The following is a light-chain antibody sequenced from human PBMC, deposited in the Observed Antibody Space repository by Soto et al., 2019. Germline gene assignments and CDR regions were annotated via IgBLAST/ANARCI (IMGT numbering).Light chain of an antibody. CDR2: QAS. CDR3: QHYGSYPWT. CDR1: QSISTW. J-gene: IGKJ1*01. V-gene: IGKV1-5*03. Sequence: GDRVTITCRASQSISTWLAWYQQKPGKAPKLLISQASTLEGGVPSRFSGSGSGAEFTLTISSLQPDDLATYYGQHYGSYPWTFGQGTKVEIK.